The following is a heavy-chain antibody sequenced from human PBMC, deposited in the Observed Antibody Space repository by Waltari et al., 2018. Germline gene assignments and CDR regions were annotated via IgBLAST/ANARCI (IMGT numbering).Heavy chain of an antibody. CDR1: GYSFTSWW. J-gene: IGHJ5*02. D-gene: IGHD6-19*01. CDR3: ARHRSPSVYSSGLRGWFDP. V-gene: IGHV5-51*01. Sequence: EVQLVQSGAEVKKAGESLKISCKGSGYSFTSWWIVWVRQMPGNGLEWMGIIYPGDSDTRYSPSFQGQVTISADESINTAYLQWSSLKASDTAMYYCARHRSPSVYSSGLRGWFDPWGQGTLVTVSS. CDR2: IYPGDSDT.